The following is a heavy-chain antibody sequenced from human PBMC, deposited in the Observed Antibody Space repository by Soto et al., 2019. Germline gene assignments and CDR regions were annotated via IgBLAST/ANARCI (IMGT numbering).Heavy chain of an antibody. D-gene: IGHD6-13*01. V-gene: IGHV4-34*01. J-gene: IGHJ2*01. CDR3: ARRKIAAAGPRRCWYFDL. CDR1: GGSFSGYY. Sequence: SETLSLTCAVYGGSFSGYYWSWIRQPPGKGLEWIGEINHSGSTNYNPSLKSRVTISVDTSKNQFSLKLSSVTAADTAVYYCARRKIAAAGPRRCWYFDLWGRGTLVTVSS. CDR2: INHSGST.